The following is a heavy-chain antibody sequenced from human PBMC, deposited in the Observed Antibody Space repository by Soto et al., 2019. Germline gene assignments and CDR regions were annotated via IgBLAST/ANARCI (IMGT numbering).Heavy chain of an antibody. V-gene: IGHV3-23*01. Sequence: GGSLRLSCAASGFTFSSYAMSWVRQAPGKGLEWVSAISGSGGSTYYADSVKGRFTISRDNSKNTLYLQMNSLRAEDTAVYYCAKCEMDGYCSGGSCYDDAFDIWGQGTMVTVSS. CDR2: ISGSGGST. D-gene: IGHD2-15*01. J-gene: IGHJ3*02. CDR3: AKCEMDGYCSGGSCYDDAFDI. CDR1: GFTFSSYA.